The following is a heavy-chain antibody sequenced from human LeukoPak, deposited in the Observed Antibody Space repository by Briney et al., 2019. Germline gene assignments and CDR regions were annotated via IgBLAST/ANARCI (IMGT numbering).Heavy chain of an antibody. Sequence: SETLSLTCAVYGGSFSGYYWSWIRQPPGKGLEWIGEINHSGSTNYNPSLKSRVTISVDTSKNQFSLKLSSVTAADTAVYYCARVVGTYYYGSGSYYFDYWGQGILVTVSS. CDR2: INHSGST. V-gene: IGHV4-34*01. J-gene: IGHJ4*02. CDR1: GGSFSGYY. D-gene: IGHD3-10*01. CDR3: ARVVGTYYYGSGSYYFDY.